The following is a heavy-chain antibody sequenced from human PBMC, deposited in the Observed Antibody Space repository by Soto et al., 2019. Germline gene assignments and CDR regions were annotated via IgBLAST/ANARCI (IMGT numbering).Heavy chain of an antibody. CDR2: VRNKVNSYTT. D-gene: IGHD2-21*01. CDR3: SRAGILTTPYYTDY. CDR1: GFPFSDYY. V-gene: IGHV3-72*01. J-gene: IGHJ4*02. Sequence: EGQLVESGGGLVQPEGSLRLSCAASGFPFSDYYMDWVRQAPGKGLEWVGRVRNKVNSYTTEYAASVKGRFTVSRDDSRNSLYLQMNSLKTGDTAMYYCSRAGILTTPYYTDYWGLGTLVTVSS.